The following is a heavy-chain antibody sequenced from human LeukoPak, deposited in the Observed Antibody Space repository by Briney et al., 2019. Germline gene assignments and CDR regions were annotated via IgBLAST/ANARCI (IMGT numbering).Heavy chain of an antibody. J-gene: IGHJ4*02. Sequence: SETLSPTCTVSGGSISSGGYYWSWIRQHPGKGLEWIGYIYYSGSTYYNPSLKSRVTISVDTSKNQFSLKLSSVTAADTAVYYCARVENTAMVYYFDYWGQGTLVTVSS. D-gene: IGHD5-18*01. V-gene: IGHV4-31*03. CDR1: GGSISSGGYY. CDR3: ARVENTAMVYYFDY. CDR2: IYYSGST.